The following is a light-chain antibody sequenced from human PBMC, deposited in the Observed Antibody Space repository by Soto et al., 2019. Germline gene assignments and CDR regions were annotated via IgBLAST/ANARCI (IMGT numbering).Light chain of an antibody. V-gene: IGLV2-14*03. CDR3: SSYTSTMTNV. CDR2: DVV. J-gene: IGLJ1*01. Sequence: QSALTQPAAVSGSPGHSITISWTGTSSDVGGFNSVSWYQLRPGTAPKLILYDVVDRPSGVSYRFSGSKSGNTASLTISGLQAADEADYFCSSYTSTMTNVFGSGTKVTVL. CDR1: SSDVGGFNS.